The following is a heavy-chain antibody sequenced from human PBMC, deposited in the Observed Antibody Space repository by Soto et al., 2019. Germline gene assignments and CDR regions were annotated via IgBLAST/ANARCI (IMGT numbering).Heavy chain of an antibody. CDR2: ISGSDAGT. D-gene: IGHD6-13*01. Sequence: EVQLLESGGGLVQPGGSLRLSCEASGFTFSSHAMSWVRQAPGKGLEWVSAISGSDAGTFDADSVRGRFTISRDNSKNTLYLHMTSLRVEDTAIYYCTKDPCTRSSWCFDFWGQGSLVTVSS. J-gene: IGHJ4*02. CDR3: TKDPCTRSSWCFDF. CDR1: GFTFSSHA. V-gene: IGHV3-23*01.